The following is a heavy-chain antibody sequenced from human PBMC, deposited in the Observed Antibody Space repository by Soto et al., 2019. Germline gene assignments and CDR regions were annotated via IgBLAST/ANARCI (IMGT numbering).Heavy chain of an antibody. J-gene: IGHJ4*02. Sequence: GGSLRLSCAASGFTFISYAMSWIRQAPGKGLEWVSGISGSGGTTYYADSVKGRFTISRDNSKNTLYLQMNSLRAEDTAVYYCAKVWGCSGGSCYSGSRYYFDYWGQGTLVPVAS. V-gene: IGHV3-23*01. D-gene: IGHD2-15*01. CDR3: AKVWGCSGGSCYSGSRYYFDY. CDR1: GFTFISYA. CDR2: ISGSGGTT.